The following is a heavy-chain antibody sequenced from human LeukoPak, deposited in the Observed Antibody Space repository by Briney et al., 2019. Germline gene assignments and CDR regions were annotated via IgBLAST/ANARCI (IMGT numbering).Heavy chain of an antibody. CDR1: GYSFTSYW. D-gene: IGHD1-26*01. CDR2: IYPGDSDT. J-gene: IGHJ4*02. CDR3: ARLGVVGATRAYFDY. V-gene: IGHV5-51*03. Sequence: GESLKTSCKGSGYSFTSYWIGWVRQVPGKGLEWMGIIYPGDSDTRYSPSFQGQVTISADKSISTAYLQWSSLKASDTAMYYCARLGVVGATRAYFDYWGQGTLVTVSS.